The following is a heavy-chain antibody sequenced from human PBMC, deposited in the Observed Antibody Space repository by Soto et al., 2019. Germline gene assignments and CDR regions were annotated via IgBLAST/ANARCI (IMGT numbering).Heavy chain of an antibody. V-gene: IGHV1-69*13. CDR2: IIPIFGTA. CDR3: ASYSSSPSAGFDY. Sequence: SVKVSCKASGGTFSSYAISWVRQAPGQGLEWMGGIIPIFGTANYAQKFQGRVTITADESTSTAYMELSSLRSEDTAVYYCASYSSSPSAGFDYWGQGTLVTVSS. D-gene: IGHD6-6*01. J-gene: IGHJ4*02. CDR1: GGTFSSYA.